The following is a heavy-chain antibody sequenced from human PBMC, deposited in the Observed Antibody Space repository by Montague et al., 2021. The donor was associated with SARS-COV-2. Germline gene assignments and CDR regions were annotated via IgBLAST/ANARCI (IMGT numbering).Heavy chain of an antibody. V-gene: IGHV4-39*07. CDR2: IYYSGST. J-gene: IGHJ6*02. D-gene: IGHD3-22*01. CDR3: ARDIRIPMLIVIQGYGMDV. Sequence: SETLSLTCTVSGGSISSSSSNWGWIRQPPGMGLEWIGSIYYSGSTNYXXXLKIRITISVDTSKNQFSLRLTSVTAADTAVYYCARDIRIPMLIVIQGYGMDVWGQGTTVTVSS. CDR1: GGSISSSSSN.